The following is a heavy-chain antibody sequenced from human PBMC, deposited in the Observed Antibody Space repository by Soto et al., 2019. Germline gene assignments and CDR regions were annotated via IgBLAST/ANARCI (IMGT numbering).Heavy chain of an antibody. D-gene: IGHD6-19*01. Sequence: PGGSLRLSCTASGFTFSSYAMHWVRQAPGKGLEWVAVISYDGSNKYYADSVKGRFTISRDNSKNTMNLQMNSLRVEDTAVYYCARPYSSGWYGDLDYWGQGTLVTVS. CDR3: ARPYSSGWYGDLDY. CDR1: GFTFSSYA. V-gene: IGHV3-30-3*01. J-gene: IGHJ4*02. CDR2: ISYDGSNK.